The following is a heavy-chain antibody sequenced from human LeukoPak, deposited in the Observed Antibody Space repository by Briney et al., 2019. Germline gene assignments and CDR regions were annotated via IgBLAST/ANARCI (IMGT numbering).Heavy chain of an antibody. J-gene: IGHJ4*02. Sequence: PSETLSLTCTVSGGSISGYFWIWIRQPAGKGLEWIGRIYSSGSNNYNPSLKSRVTMSLDTSKNHFSLNLTSVTAADTAVYYCAREPTSGREPTSGRPLDYWGQGTLVTVSS. CDR1: GGSISGYF. CDR3: AREPTSGREPTSGRPLDY. D-gene: IGHD5-12*01. CDR2: IYSSGSN. V-gene: IGHV4-4*07.